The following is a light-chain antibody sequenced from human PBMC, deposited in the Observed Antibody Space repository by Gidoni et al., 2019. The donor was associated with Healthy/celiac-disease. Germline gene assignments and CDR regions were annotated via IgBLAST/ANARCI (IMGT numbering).Light chain of an antibody. CDR3: QQYSSSPET. J-gene: IGKJ1*01. CDR1: PSVSSSY. CDR2: GAS. Sequence: IVFTQSLGSLSLSLGERATLSCRASPSVSSSYLAWYQQKPGQAPRLLIYGASSRATGIPDRFSGSGSGTDFTLTISRLEPEDFAVYYCQQYSSSPETFGQGTKVEIK. V-gene: IGKV3-20*01.